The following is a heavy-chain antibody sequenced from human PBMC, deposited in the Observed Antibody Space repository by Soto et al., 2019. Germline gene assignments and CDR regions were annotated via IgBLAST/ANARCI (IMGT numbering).Heavy chain of an antibody. Sequence: SETLSLTCTVSGGSVSSGGYYWSWIRQHPGKGLEWIGYIYYSGSTYYNPSLKSRVTISVDTSKNQFSLKLSSVTAADTAVYYCARGGYPQYYFDYWGQGTLVTVSS. CDR3: ARGGYPQYYFDY. D-gene: IGHD5-18*01. V-gene: IGHV4-31*03. CDR1: GGSVSSGGYY. CDR2: IYYSGST. J-gene: IGHJ4*02.